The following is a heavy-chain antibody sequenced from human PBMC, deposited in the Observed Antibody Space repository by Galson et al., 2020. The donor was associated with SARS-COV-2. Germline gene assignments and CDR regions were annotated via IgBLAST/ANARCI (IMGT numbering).Heavy chain of an antibody. J-gene: IGHJ3*01. Sequence: TGGSLRLSCSGSGFSFSTYVMHWVRQAPGEGLQYVSAISSNGDKTYYADSVKGRFTISRDNSKNTVDLQMTSLRTEDTAVYYCVKGDFVIVPAAIRGEAFDVWGQGTKVTVSS. V-gene: IGHV3-64D*09. CDR3: VKGDFVIVPAAIRGEAFDV. CDR1: GFSFSTYV. CDR2: ISSNGDKT. D-gene: IGHD2-2*02.